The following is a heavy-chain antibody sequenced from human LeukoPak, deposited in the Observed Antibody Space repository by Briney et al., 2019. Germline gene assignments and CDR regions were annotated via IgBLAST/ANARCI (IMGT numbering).Heavy chain of an antibody. J-gene: IGHJ4*02. V-gene: IGHV3-53*01. CDR2: IYSGGST. Sequence: GGSLRLSWAASGFTVSSNYMSWVRQAPGKGLEWVSVIYSGGSTYYADSVKGRFTISRDNSKNTLYLQMNSLRAEDTAVYYCARVGSSGWYVGYFDYWGQGTLVTVSS. D-gene: IGHD6-19*01. CDR3: ARVGSSGWYVGYFDY. CDR1: GFTVSSNY.